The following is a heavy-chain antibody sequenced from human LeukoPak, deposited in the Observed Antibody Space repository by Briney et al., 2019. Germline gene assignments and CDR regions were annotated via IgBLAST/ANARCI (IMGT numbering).Heavy chain of an antibody. J-gene: IGHJ5*02. V-gene: IGHV4-34*01. CDR2: INHSGST. CDR3: ARRRSGANWFDP. Sequence: PSETLSLTCAVYGGSFSGYYWSWIRQPPGKGLEWIGEINHSGSTNYHPSLKSRVTISVDTSRNQFSLNLSSVTAADTAVYYCARRRSGANWFDPWGQGTLVTVSS. D-gene: IGHD3-3*01. CDR1: GGSFSGYY.